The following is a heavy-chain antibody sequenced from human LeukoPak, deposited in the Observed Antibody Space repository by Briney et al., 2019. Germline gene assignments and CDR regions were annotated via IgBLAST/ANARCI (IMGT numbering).Heavy chain of an antibody. CDR3: ARDRATGYSSGWGSGAIYYYYYGMDV. CDR2: INPNSGGT. D-gene: IGHD6-19*01. J-gene: IGHJ6*02. Sequence: GASVKVSCKASGYTFTCYYMHWVRQAPGQGLEWMGWINPNSGGTNYAQKFQGRVTMTRDTSISTAYMELSRLRSDDTAVYYCARDRATGYSSGWGSGAIYYYYYGMDVWGQGTTVTVSS. V-gene: IGHV1-2*02. CDR1: GYTFTCYY.